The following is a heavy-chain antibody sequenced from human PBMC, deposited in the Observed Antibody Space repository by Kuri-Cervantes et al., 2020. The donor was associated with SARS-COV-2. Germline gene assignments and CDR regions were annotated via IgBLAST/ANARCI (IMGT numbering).Heavy chain of an antibody. CDR2: ISYDGGNK. Sequence: GGSLRLSCAASGFTFSSYAMHWVRQAPGKGLEWVAVISYDGGNKYYADSVKGRFTISRDNSKNTLYLQMNSLRAEDTAVYYCARGGRYCSSTSCYANDYWGQGTLATVSS. CDR3: ARGGRYCSSTSCYANDY. V-gene: IGHV3-30*04. J-gene: IGHJ4*02. D-gene: IGHD2-2*01. CDR1: GFTFSSYA.